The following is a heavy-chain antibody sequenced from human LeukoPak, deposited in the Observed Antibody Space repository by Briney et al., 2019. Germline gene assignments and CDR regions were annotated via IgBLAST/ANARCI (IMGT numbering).Heavy chain of an antibody. CDR2: IKQDGSEK. CDR3: ARDQHTRYCSSTSCYFDYSSGMDV. V-gene: IGHV3-7*01. CDR1: GFTFSSYW. D-gene: IGHD2-2*01. Sequence: GGSLRLSCAASGFTFSSYWMSWVRQAPGKGLEWVANIKQDGSEKYYVDSVKGRFTISRDNAKNSLYLQMNSLRAEDTAVYYCARDQHTRYCSSTSCYFDYSSGMDVWGQGTTVTVSS. J-gene: IGHJ6*02.